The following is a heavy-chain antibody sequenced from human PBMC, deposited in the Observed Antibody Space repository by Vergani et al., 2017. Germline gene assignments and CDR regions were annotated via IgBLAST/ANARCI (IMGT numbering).Heavy chain of an antibody. D-gene: IGHD6-19*01. Sequence: EVQLVRSGAEVKKPGESLTISCTGSGYSFTSYWIGWVRQMPGKGLEWMGIIYPGDSDTRYSPSFQGQVTISADKSISTAYLQWSSLKASYTAMYYCARRGITKIAVAGTFRGFDPWGQGTLVTVSS. V-gene: IGHV5-51*01. J-gene: IGHJ5*02. CDR2: IYPGDSDT. CDR1: GYSFTSYW. CDR3: ARRGITKIAVAGTFRGFDP.